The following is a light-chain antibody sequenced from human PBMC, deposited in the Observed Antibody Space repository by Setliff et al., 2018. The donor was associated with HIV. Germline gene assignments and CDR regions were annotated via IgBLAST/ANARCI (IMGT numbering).Light chain of an antibody. J-gene: IGKJ4*01. CDR3: QQRSNWPLT. CDR1: QSVSSY. V-gene: IGKV3-11*01. Sequence: EIVLTQSPATLSLPPGERATLSCRASQSVSSYLAWYQLKPGQAPRLLIYDASDRATGIPARFSGSGSGTDFTLTISSLEPEDFAVYYCQQRSNWPLTFGGGTKVDIK. CDR2: DAS.